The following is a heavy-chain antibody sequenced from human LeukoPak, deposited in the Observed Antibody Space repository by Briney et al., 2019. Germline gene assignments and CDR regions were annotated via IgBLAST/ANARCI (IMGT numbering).Heavy chain of an antibody. CDR3: AKGHYYGSGSLDY. Sequence: GGSLRLSCAASGFTLRGYAMSWVRQAPGKGLEWVSAIGGRDGSTYYADSVKGRFTISRDNSKNTLYVQMNSLRAEDTAVYYCAKGHYYGSGSLDYWGQGTLVTVSS. CDR2: IGGRDGST. J-gene: IGHJ4*02. D-gene: IGHD3-10*01. CDR1: GFTLRGYA. V-gene: IGHV3-23*01.